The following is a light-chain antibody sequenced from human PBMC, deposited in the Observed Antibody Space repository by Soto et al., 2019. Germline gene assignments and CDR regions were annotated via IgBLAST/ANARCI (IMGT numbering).Light chain of an antibody. V-gene: IGLV1-36*01. CDR2: YDD. CDR3: AAWDDSLNSVV. CDR1: SSNIGNNA. Sequence: QSVLTQPPSVSAAPRQRVTISCSGSSSNIGNNAVNWYQQLPGEAPKLLLYYDDLLPSGVSDRFSGSKSGTSASLVIRGLQSEDEADYYCAAWDDSLNSVVFGGGTKLTVL. J-gene: IGLJ3*02.